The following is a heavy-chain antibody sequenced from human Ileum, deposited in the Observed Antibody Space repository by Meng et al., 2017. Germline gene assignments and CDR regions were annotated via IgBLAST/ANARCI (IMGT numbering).Heavy chain of an antibody. CDR2: ISSTSGYI. CDR3: ASDY. Sequence: EVHLVGCGGGLVKPGGSLRICCSASGFTFSSYGMNWVRQAPGKGLEWVSSISSTSGYIYYADSVKGRFTISRDNAKNSLYLQMNSLRAEDTAVYYCASDYWGQGTVVTVSS. CDR1: GFTFSSYG. J-gene: IGHJ4*02. V-gene: IGHV3-21*01.